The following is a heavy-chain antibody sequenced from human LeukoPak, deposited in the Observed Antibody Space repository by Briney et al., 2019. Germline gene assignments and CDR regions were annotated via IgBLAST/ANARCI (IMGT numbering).Heavy chain of an antibody. CDR3: ARRSPYSGTYHDY. Sequence: SETLSLTCTVSGGSISSSGYYWGWIRQPPGKGLEWIGSVYYSGSTFYNPSLKSRVTISVDTAKNQFSRRLSSVTAADTAVYYCARRSPYSGTYHDYWGQGTLVTVSS. CDR2: VYYSGST. CDR1: GGSISSSGYY. J-gene: IGHJ4*02. D-gene: IGHD1-26*01. V-gene: IGHV4-39*01.